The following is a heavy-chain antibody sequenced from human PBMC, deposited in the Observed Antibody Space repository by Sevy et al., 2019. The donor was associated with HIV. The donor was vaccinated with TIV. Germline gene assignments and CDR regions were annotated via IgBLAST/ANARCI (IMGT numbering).Heavy chain of an antibody. J-gene: IGHJ4*02. CDR3: ARLVSCGGDCYYLDS. V-gene: IGHV3-30*03. Sequence: GGSLRLSCAASGFTFTNYDLHWVRQAPGKGLDWVAVISHDGRYKNYGDSVKVRFTISRDNLRNTLFLQMGTLRPDDTAVYFCARLVSCGGDCYYLDSWGQGALVTVSS. CDR2: ISHDGRYK. D-gene: IGHD2-21*02. CDR1: GFTFTNYD.